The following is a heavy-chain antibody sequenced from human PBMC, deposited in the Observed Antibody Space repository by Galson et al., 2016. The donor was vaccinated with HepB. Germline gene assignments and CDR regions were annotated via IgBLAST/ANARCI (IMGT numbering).Heavy chain of an antibody. D-gene: IGHD1-26*01. CDR2: IHAGTST. CDR3: VRGSDLGSL. V-gene: IGHV3-66*01. CDR1: AFSISGDY. Sequence: SLRLSCAGPAFSISGDYMNWARQAPGKGLEWVSLIHAGTSTYYSDSVKGRFLISTDNAKNTLLLQMNSLSVEDTAVYYCVRGSDLGSLWGQGTLATVSS. J-gene: IGHJ4*02.